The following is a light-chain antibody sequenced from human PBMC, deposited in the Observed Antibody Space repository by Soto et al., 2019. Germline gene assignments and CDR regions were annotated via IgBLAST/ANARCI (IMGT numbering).Light chain of an antibody. CDR2: GAS. CDR3: QQYNNWAYT. J-gene: IGKJ2*01. Sequence: EIVMTQSPATLSVSPGERATLSCRASQSVSSNLAWYQQKPGQAPRLLIYGASTRATGIPARFSGSGSGTELTLTISSLQSEDFEVYYCQQYNNWAYTFGQGTKLEIK. CDR1: QSVSSN. V-gene: IGKV3-15*01.